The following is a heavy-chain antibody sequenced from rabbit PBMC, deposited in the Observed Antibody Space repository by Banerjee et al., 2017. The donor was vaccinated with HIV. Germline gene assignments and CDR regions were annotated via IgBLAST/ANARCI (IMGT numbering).Heavy chain of an antibody. CDR1: GFDFSSNA. Sequence: QSLEESGGGLVQPEGSLTLTCKASGFDFSSNAMCWVRQAPGKGLESIACIYAGSSGSTWYASWVNGRFTISRSTSLNTVDLKMTSLTAADTATYFCARDPTGYAGYGYGTTRLDLWGPGTLVTVS. CDR3: ARDPTGYAGYGYGTTRLDL. CDR2: IYAGSSGST. J-gene: IGHJ3*01. D-gene: IGHD6-1*01. V-gene: IGHV1S43*01.